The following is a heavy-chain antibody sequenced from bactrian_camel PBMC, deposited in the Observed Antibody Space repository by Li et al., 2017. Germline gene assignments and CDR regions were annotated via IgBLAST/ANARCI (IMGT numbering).Heavy chain of an antibody. CDR1: GLPGSTNS. CDR3: AACSSLGAWYSTASYSC. V-gene: IGHV3S53*01. CDR2: IASDGST. J-gene: IGHJ4*01. D-gene: IGHD1*01. Sequence: HAQLVESGGGSVQAGGSLRLSCARFGLPGSTNSMAWFRQTPGKEREAVASIASDGSTDYAASVKGGFTISKDNAKKTLYLQMNSLKPEDTAMYCCAACSSLGAWYSTASYSCWGQGTQVTVS.